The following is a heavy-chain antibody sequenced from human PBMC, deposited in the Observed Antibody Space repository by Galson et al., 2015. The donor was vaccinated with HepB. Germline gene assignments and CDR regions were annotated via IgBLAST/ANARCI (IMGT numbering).Heavy chain of an antibody. CDR2: TYYRSKWYS. Sequence: CAISGDSVFSNRAAWSWIRQSPSRGLEWLGRTYYRSKWYSDYAESVKSRITINPDPSRNQFSLQVNSVTPEDTAVYYCASHYSSGWYGGASFEDWGQGTLVTVSS. D-gene: IGHD6-19*01. V-gene: IGHV6-1*01. CDR1: GDSVFSNRAA. J-gene: IGHJ4*02. CDR3: ASHYSSGWYGGASFED.